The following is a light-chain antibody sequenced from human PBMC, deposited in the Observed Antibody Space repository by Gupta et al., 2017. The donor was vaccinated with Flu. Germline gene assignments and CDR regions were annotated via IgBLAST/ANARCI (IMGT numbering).Light chain of an antibody. Sequence: ATLSVSPGERVTLSCRASQNIRTNLAWYKQKPGQAPRLLIYGASTRATDIPARFSGSGYGTDFTLTISSRQPEDFAVYYCHQYDNWPSITFGGGTKVEIK. CDR3: HQYDNWPSIT. J-gene: IGKJ4*01. CDR2: GAS. CDR1: QNIRTN. V-gene: IGKV3-15*01.